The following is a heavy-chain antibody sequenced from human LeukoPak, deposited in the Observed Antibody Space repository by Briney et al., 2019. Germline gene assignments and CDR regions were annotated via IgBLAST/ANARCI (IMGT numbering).Heavy chain of an antibody. CDR2: INPSGGST. CDR3: ARRGARYSAFDI. J-gene: IGHJ3*02. CDR1: GYIFTSYY. V-gene: IGHV1-46*01. Sequence: ASVKVSCKASGYIFTSYYMHWVRQAPGQGLEWMGIINPSGGSTTYAQKFQGRVTLTRDTSTSTLYMELSSLKSEDTALYFCARRGARYSAFDIWGQGTMVSVSS. D-gene: IGHD4-11*01.